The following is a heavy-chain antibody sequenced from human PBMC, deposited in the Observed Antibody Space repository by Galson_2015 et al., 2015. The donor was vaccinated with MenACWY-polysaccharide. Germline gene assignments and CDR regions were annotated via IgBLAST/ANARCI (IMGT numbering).Heavy chain of an antibody. J-gene: IGHJ4*02. CDR1: GFTFSNYA. CDR3: AIVRYSTGKYQFDY. Sequence: SLRLSCAASGFTFSNYAMSWVRQAPGKGLEWVSTIGGSGSNTHYADSVKGRFTISRDNSKNTLSLQMNSLRAEDTAVYYCAIVRYSTGKYQFDYWGQGTLVAVSS. D-gene: IGHD2-2*01. CDR2: IGGSGSNT. V-gene: IGHV3-23*01.